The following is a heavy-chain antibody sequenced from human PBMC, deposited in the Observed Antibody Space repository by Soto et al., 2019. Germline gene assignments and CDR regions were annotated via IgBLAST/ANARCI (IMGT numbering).Heavy chain of an antibody. D-gene: IGHD3-3*01. V-gene: IGHV1-3*01. J-gene: IGHJ4*02. Sequence: QVQLVQSGAEVKKPGASVKLSCKTSGYTFTGYVVDWVRQAPGQGLEWMEWINSGNGNTKYSEKFQGRVTITRDTSARTAYMELNSLTSEDTAVYYCARGLTIFGVVIGYWGQGTLVTVSS. CDR2: INSGNGNT. CDR1: GYTFTGYV. CDR3: ARGLTIFGVVIGY.